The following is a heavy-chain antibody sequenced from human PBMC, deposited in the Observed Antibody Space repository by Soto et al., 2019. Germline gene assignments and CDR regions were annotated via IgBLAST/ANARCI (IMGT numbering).Heavy chain of an antibody. CDR2: INSDGRST. J-gene: IGHJ6*03. CDR3: ARLSCSSTSCFYYMDV. D-gene: IGHD2-2*01. CDR1: GSSFSTYW. V-gene: IGHV3-74*01. Sequence: GGSLRLSCAASGSSFSTYWMHWVRQAPGKGLVWVSRINSDGRSTSYADFVKGRFTISRDNAKNTLYLQMNSLRAEDTAVYYCARLSCSSTSCFYYMDVWGKGTTVTVSS.